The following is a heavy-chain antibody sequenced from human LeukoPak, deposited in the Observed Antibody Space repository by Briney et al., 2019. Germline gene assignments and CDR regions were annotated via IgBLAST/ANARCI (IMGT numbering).Heavy chain of an antibody. V-gene: IGHV3-21*01. Sequence: GGSLRLSCAASGFTFSSYSMNWVRQAPGKGLEWVSSISSSSSCIYYADSVKGRFTISRDNAKNSLYLQMNSLRAEDTAVYYCARDVALSTYHFDSSGLLDYWGQGTLVTVSS. CDR1: GFTFSSYS. J-gene: IGHJ4*02. CDR3: ARDVALSTYHFDSSGLLDY. CDR2: ISSSSSCI. D-gene: IGHD3-22*01.